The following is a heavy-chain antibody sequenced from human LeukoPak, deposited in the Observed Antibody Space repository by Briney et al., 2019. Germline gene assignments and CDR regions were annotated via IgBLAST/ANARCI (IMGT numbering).Heavy chain of an antibody. CDR1: GGSISSYY. V-gene: IGHV4-59*01. D-gene: IGHD3-3*01. CDR2: IYYSGST. J-gene: IGHJ4*02. CDR3: ARAPLRFLEWSHSDY. Sequence: SETLSLTCTVSGGSISSYYWSWIRQPPGKGLEWIGYIYYSGSTNYNPSLKSRVTISVDTSKNQFSLKLSSVTAADTAVYYCARAPLRFLEWSHSDYWGQGTLVTVSS.